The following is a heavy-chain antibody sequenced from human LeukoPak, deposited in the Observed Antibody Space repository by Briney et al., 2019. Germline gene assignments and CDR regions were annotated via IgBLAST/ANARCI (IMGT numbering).Heavy chain of an antibody. V-gene: IGHV1-2*02. D-gene: IGHD6-13*01. CDR2: INPNSGGT. CDR3: ARPPGYSSLDAFDI. Sequence: GASVKVSCKASGYTFTGYYMHWVRQAPGQGLEWMGWINPNSGGTNYAQKFQGRVTMTRDTSISTAYMELSRLRSDDTAVYYCARPPGYSSLDAFDIWGQGTMVTVSS. J-gene: IGHJ3*02. CDR1: GYTFTGYY.